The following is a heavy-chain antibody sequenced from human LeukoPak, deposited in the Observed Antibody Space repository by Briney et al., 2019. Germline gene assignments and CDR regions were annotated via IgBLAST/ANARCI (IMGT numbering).Heavy chain of an antibody. J-gene: IGHJ6*03. CDR3: ARVARSYYYMDV. CDR1: GGSFSGCY. V-gene: IGHV4-34*01. Sequence: SETLSLTCAVYGGSFSGCYWSWIRQPPGKGLEWIGEINHSGSTNYNPSLKSRVTISVDTSKNQFSLKLSSVTAADTAVYYCARVARSYYYMDVWGKGTTVTVSS. CDR2: INHSGST.